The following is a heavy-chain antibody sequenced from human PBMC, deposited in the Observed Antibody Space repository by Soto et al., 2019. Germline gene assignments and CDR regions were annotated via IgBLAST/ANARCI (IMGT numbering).Heavy chain of an antibody. CDR3: ARESGDWPLNWFDP. CDR1: GFNFSNHW. J-gene: IGHJ5*02. CDR2: ITGDGKSK. Sequence: VHLVESGGGLIQPGGSLRLSCAASGFNFSNHWMHWVRQRPGQGLVWVSRITGDGKSKAYAESVKGRFAISRDNAKNTLYLQMNGLTVEDTAVYYCARESGDWPLNWFDPWGQGTLVTVSS. D-gene: IGHD2-21*02. V-gene: IGHV3-74*01.